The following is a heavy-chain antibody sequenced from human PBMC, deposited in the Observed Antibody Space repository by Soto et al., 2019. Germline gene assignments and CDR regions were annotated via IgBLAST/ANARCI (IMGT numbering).Heavy chain of an antibody. Sequence: GGSLRLSCAASGFTFSSYGMHWVRQAPGKGLEWVAVIWYDGSNKYYADSVKGRFTISRDNSKKTLYLQMNSLRAEDTAVYYCARGHYCSSTSCYAYYYYGMDVWGQGTTVTVSS. CDR1: GFTFSSYG. D-gene: IGHD2-2*01. CDR3: ARGHYCSSTSCYAYYYYGMDV. CDR2: IWYDGSNK. V-gene: IGHV3-33*01. J-gene: IGHJ6*02.